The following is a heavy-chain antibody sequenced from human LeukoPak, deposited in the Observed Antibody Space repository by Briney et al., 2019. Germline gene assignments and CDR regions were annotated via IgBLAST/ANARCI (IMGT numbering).Heavy chain of an antibody. CDR3: ARGVGYSSGWPDY. D-gene: IGHD6-19*01. J-gene: IGHJ4*02. CDR2: ISSSSSYI. Sequence: PGGSLRLSCAASGFTFSSYSMNWVRQAPGKGLEWVSSISSSSSYIYYADSVKGRFTISRDNAKNSLYLQMNSLRAEDTAVYYCARGVGYSSGWPDYRGQGTLVTVSS. V-gene: IGHV3-21*01. CDR1: GFTFSSYS.